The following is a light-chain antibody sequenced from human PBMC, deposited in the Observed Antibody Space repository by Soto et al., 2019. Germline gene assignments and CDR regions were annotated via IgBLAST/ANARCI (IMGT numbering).Light chain of an antibody. CDR3: CSYAGSYTPWV. J-gene: IGLJ1*01. CDR1: SSDVGGYNY. Sequence: QVVLTQPRSVSGSPGQSVTISCTGTSSDVGGYNYVSWYQQHPGKAPKLMIYDVSKRPSGVPDRFSGSKSGNTASLTISGLQAEDEADYYCCSYAGSYTPWVFGTGTKVTVL. V-gene: IGLV2-11*01. CDR2: DVS.